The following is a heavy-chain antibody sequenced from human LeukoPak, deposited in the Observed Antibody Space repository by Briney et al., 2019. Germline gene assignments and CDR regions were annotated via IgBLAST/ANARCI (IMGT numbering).Heavy chain of an antibody. CDR3: TRGDYYEGGGKNWFAP. Sequence: PSETLSLTCTVSGGSINSGGYYWNWIRQHPGKGLEWIGYIYHSGSTYYNPSLKSRITISVDTSKNQFSLNLISVTAADTAMYYCTRGDYYEGGGKNWFAPGGQGTLVTVSS. D-gene: IGHD1-26*01. V-gene: IGHV4-31*03. CDR2: IYHSGST. J-gene: IGHJ5*02. CDR1: GGSINSGGYY.